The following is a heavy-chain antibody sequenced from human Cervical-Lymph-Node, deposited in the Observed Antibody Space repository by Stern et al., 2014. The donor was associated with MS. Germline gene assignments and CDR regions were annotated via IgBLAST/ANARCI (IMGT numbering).Heavy chain of an antibody. CDR3: ARALRYPNIAVVGLDL. J-gene: IGHJ5*02. V-gene: IGHV4-39*01. Sequence: QVQLQESGPGLEKPWEYLTLTCTVSGGSFTTPNFYWGWIGQRPGQGLVYIATVFYGGTTYYNPSLRSGVIISVDASKNQFPLTWRSVTAADTALYYCARALRYPNIAVVGLDLWGQGTLVTVSS. CDR1: GGSFTTPNFY. D-gene: IGHD6-19*01. CDR2: VFYGGTT.